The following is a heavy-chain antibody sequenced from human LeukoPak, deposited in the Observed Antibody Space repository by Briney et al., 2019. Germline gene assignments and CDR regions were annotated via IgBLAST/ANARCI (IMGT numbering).Heavy chain of an antibody. Sequence: SETLSLTCAVYGGSFSGYYWSWIRQPPGKGLEWIGEINHSGSTNYNPSLKSRAPISVDKSNNQFSLKRSTVTAADTAVYYCARGPSSIAARPSLGFDYWGQGTLVTVSS. CDR1: GGSFSGYY. CDR2: INHSGST. CDR3: ARGPSSIAARPSLGFDY. J-gene: IGHJ4*02. D-gene: IGHD6-6*01. V-gene: IGHV4-34*01.